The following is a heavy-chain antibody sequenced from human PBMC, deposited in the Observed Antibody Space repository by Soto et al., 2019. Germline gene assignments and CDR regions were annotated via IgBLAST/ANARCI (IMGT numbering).Heavy chain of an antibody. Sequence: LSLTCAVSGSSISGFYWGWVRQPPGKGLEWIGSIFHSGNSYYNPSLKSRVILSVDTSKNQFSLNLTAAIAADTAVYYCAREDEGMDVLGQGTPVTF. CDR1: GSSISGFY. CDR2: IFHSGNS. V-gene: IGHV4-38-2*02. J-gene: IGHJ6*01. CDR3: AREDEGMDV.